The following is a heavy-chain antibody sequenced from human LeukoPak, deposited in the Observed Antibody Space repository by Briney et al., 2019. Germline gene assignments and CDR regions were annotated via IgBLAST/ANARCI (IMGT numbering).Heavy chain of an antibody. CDR1: GFTFSNYA. CDR3: ARSSYGSGSYYNPPDYFDY. Sequence: GGSLRPSCAVSGFTFSNYAMSWVRQAPGKGPEWVSAISGTGANTFYADSVKGRFTISRDNAKNSLYLQMNSLRAEDTAVYYCARSSYGSGSYYNPPDYFDYWGQGTLVTVSS. J-gene: IGHJ4*02. V-gene: IGHV3-23*01. CDR2: ISGTGANT. D-gene: IGHD3-10*01.